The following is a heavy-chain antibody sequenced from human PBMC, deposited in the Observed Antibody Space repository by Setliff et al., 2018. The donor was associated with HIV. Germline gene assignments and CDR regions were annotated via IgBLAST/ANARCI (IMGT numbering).Heavy chain of an antibody. J-gene: IGHJ6*02. V-gene: IGHV3-33*03. CDR3: TRKLAPGHGMDV. CDR1: GFTFSSYG. CDR2: IWYNGGKT. Sequence: GGSLRLSCAASGFTFSSYGMHWVRQAPGKGLEWVAFIWYNGGKTYYVDSVKGRFTISRDNAKNSLYLQMDSLRVEDTTVYYCTRKLAPGHGMDVWGQGTTVTVSS. D-gene: IGHD3-3*02.